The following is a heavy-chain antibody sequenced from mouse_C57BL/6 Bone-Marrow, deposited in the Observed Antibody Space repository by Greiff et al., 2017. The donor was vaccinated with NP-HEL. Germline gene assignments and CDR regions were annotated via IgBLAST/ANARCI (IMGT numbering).Heavy chain of an antibody. CDR1: GFTFSDYY. Sequence: VESEGGLVQPGSSMKLSCTASGFTFSDYYMAWVRQVPEKGLEWVANINYDGSSTYYLDSLKSRFIISRDNAKNILYLQMSSLKSEDTATYYCARVSYDYDGAWFAYWGQGTLVTVSA. V-gene: IGHV5-16*01. J-gene: IGHJ3*01. D-gene: IGHD2-4*01. CDR3: ARVSYDYDGAWFAY. CDR2: INYDGSST.